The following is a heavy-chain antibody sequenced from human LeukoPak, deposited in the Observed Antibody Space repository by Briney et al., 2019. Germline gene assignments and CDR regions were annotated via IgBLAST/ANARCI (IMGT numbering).Heavy chain of an antibody. CDR2: LWADGNTA. D-gene: IGHD6-13*01. J-gene: IGHJ4*02. Sequence: GGSLRLSCAASGFTFNIFGMHWVRQVPGNGLEWLAVLWADGNTAHYADSVKGRFTISRDSSENTLYLQMNSLRSEDTAVYYCVKESAADATFHFDYWGKGTLVTVSS. CDR1: GFTFNIFG. CDR3: VKESAADATFHFDY. V-gene: IGHV3-33*06.